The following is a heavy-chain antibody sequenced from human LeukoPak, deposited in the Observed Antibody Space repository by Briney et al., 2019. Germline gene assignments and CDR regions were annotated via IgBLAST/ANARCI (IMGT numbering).Heavy chain of an antibody. CDR1: GFTLRSYG. J-gene: IGHJ5*02. Sequence: GGTLRLSCASSGFTLRSYGMSGVRQAPGRGLEGVSGISDRGTSTYYADSVKGRFPLSRDNSKNTLYLQMNRLRAEHTAVYYCAKDLEQWLALNWFDPWGQGTLVTVSS. V-gene: IGHV3-23*01. CDR3: AKDLEQWLALNWFDP. D-gene: IGHD6-19*01. CDR2: ISDRGTST.